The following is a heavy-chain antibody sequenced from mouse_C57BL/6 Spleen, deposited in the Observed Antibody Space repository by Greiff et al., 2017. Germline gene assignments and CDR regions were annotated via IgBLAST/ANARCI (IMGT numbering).Heavy chain of an antibody. Sequence: QVQLQQSGAELVKPGASVKISCKASGYAFSSYWMNWVKQRPGKGLEWIGQIYPGDGDTNYNGKFKGKATLTAAKSSSPAYMQLSRVTSEVSAVYLCAREDGNCDYYGRDYWGQGTSVTVSS. CDR1: GYAFSSYW. CDR2: IYPGDGDT. V-gene: IGHV1-80*01. CDR3: AREDGNCDYYGRDY. D-gene: IGHD2-1*01. J-gene: IGHJ4*01.